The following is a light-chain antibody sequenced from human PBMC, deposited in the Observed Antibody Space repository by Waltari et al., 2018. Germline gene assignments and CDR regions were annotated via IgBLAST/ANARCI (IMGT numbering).Light chain of an antibody. J-gene: IGLJ2*01. Sequence: WHQQKARQAPVLVIDRDSNRPAGIPDRSAGSNSGNTATLTINRAQDGDDADYYCQVWDSSKVVFGGGTKLTVL. V-gene: IGLV3-9*01. CDR2: RDS. CDR3: QVWDSSKVV.